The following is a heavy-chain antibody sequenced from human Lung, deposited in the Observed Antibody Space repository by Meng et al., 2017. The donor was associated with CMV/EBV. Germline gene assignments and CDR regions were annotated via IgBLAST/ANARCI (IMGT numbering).Heavy chain of an antibody. CDR3: ARAAQLLWFGEGKNYFDK. Sequence: GGSLRLSCAASGFTFNNYAMHWVRQAPGKGLEWVAVISYDGSIQYYAESLMGRFSISRDNSKKTLYLQMNSLRADDTAVYYCARAAQLLWFGEGKNYFDKWXQGPLAXVSS. J-gene: IGHJ4*02. CDR2: ISYDGSIQ. CDR1: GFTFNNYA. V-gene: IGHV3-30*04. D-gene: IGHD3-10*01.